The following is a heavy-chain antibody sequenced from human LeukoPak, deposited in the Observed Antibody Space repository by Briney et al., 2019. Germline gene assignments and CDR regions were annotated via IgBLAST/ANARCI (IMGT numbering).Heavy chain of an antibody. CDR1: GASVSINSAA. D-gene: IGHD2-2*01. CDR2: TYYRSKWYN. Sequence: SHTLSLTCAISGASVSINSAAWNWIRQSPSRGLEWLGRTYYRSKWYNDYAVSVKSLITINPDTSKNQFSLQLNSVTPEDTAVYYCVKGRSGVVPAAVDYWGQGTLVTVSS. V-gene: IGHV6-1*01. J-gene: IGHJ4*02. CDR3: VKGRSGVVPAAVDY.